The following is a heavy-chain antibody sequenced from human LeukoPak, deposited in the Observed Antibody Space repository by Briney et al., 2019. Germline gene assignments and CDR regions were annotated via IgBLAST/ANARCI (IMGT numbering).Heavy chain of an antibody. CDR2: IYSSGST. V-gene: IGHV4-61*02. Sequence: SETLSLTCTVSGGSISSGDDYWSWIRQPAGKGLEWIGLIYSSGSTNYNPSLKSRVTMSVDTSKNQFSLKLSSVTAADSAVYYCARDYIALPGTFDPWGQGTLVTVSS. D-gene: IGHD6-19*01. CDR3: ARDYIALPGTFDP. J-gene: IGHJ5*02. CDR1: GGSISSGDDY.